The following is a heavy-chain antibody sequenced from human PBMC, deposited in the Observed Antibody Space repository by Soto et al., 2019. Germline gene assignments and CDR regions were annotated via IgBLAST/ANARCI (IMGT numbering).Heavy chain of an antibody. Sequence: QLQLQESGPGLVKPSETLSLTCTVSGGSISSNLYYWGWIRQPPGKGLEWIGNIHYSGSTYYDSTLKSRVTISVDTSKSQFSLKLSSVTAADTAVYYCASQHYYDSSGYYVVYWGQGTLVTVSS. V-gene: IGHV4-39*01. CDR2: IHYSGST. D-gene: IGHD3-22*01. J-gene: IGHJ4*02. CDR3: ASQHYYDSSGYYVVY. CDR1: GGSISSNLYY.